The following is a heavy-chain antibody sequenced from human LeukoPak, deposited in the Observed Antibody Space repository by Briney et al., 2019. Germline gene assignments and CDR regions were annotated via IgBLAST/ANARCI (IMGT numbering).Heavy chain of an antibody. J-gene: IGHJ5*01. D-gene: IGHD4-11*01. CDR1: GFTLSGYW. CDR3: ARGAVTTYFNWLDS. V-gene: IGHV3-7*01. CDR2: INQDGSEK. Sequence: GGSLRISCAASGFTLSGYWMSWVRQAPGKGLEWVANINQDGSEKDYVDSVKGRFTISRDNAKNSMNLQMHSLRAEDTAVYYCARGAVTTYFNWLDSWGQGTLVTVSS.